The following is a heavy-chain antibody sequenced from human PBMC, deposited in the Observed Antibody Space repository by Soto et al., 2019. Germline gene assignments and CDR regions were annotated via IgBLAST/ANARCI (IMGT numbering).Heavy chain of an antibody. J-gene: IGHJ3*01. V-gene: IGHV3-21*01. CDR2: ISSISNYI. CDR3: ARDKRTHREAFDH. Sequence: GGSLRLSCAASGFTFSSYSMNWVRQAPGKGLEWVSSISSISNYIYYTDSVKARFVISRYNAKNSLYLQMNSLRAQDTAVYYCARDKRTHREAFDHWRQGTMVTVSS. CDR1: GFTFSSYS.